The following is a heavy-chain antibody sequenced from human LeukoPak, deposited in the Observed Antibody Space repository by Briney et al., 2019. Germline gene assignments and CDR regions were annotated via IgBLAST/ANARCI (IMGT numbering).Heavy chain of an antibody. CDR2: ISTYNGHT. CDR1: GYTFIDYG. J-gene: IGHJ4*02. Sequence: ASVKVSCKASGYTFIDYGVSGVRQAPGQGLEWMGWISTYNGHTYYAQKLQDRVTMTTDTSTRTAYMELRSLRSDDTAVYDCARDAAAAGPFDYWGQGTLVTVSS. V-gene: IGHV1-18*01. D-gene: IGHD6-13*01. CDR3: ARDAAAAGPFDY.